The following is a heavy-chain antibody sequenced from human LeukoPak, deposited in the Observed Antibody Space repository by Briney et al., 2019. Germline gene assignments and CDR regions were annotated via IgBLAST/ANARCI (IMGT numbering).Heavy chain of an antibody. D-gene: IGHD4-23*01. J-gene: IGHJ6*03. CDR3: ARGGPGTVVTRRYYYYYMDV. CDR2: MNPNSGNT. CDR1: GHTFTSYD. Sequence: GASVKVSCKASGHTFTSYDINWVRQATGQGLEWMGWMNPNSGNTGYAQKFQGRVTMTRNTSISTAYMELSSLRSEDTAVYYCARGGPGTVVTRRYYYYYMDVWGKGTTVTVYS. V-gene: IGHV1-8*01.